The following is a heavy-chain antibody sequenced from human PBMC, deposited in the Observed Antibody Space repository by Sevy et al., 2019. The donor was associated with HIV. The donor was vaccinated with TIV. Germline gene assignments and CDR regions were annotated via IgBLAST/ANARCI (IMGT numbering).Heavy chain of an antibody. CDR3: ARLGCSKNRYYYYGMDV. D-gene: IGHD4-4*01. J-gene: IGHJ6*02. CDR2: MNPNRGNT. CDR1: GYTFTSYD. V-gene: IGHV1-8*01. Sequence: ASVKVSCKASGYTFTSYDINWVRQATGQGLEWMGWMNPNRGNTGYAQKLQGRVTMTRNTSISTAYIELSSLRSEDTAVYYWARLGCSKNRYYYYGMDVWGQGTTVTVSS.